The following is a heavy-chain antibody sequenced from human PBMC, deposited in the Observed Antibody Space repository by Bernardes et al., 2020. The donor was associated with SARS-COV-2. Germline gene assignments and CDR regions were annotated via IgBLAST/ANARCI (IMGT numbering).Heavy chain of an antibody. CDR2: FDPEDGGT. V-gene: IGHV1-24*01. CDR3: ATWPAIFGVSYFDY. D-gene: IGHD3-3*01. CDR1: GYTLTELS. J-gene: IGHJ4*02. Sequence: ASVKVSCKVSGYTLTELSMHWVRQAPGKGLEWMGGFDPEDGGTIYAQKFQGRVTMTEDTSTDTAYMELSSLRSEDTAVYYCATWPAIFGVSYFDYWGQGTLVTVSS.